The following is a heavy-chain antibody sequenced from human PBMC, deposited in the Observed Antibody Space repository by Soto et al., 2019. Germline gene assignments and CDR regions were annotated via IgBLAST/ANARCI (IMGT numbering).Heavy chain of an antibody. J-gene: IGHJ5*02. D-gene: IGHD6-6*01. CDR3: MNRPRA. Sequence: EVQLVESGGGLVQPGGSLRLSCAASEFTVGNNYMSWVRQAPGKGLEWVSLIYSNGDTRYADSVRGRFTTSRDSSKNILYLQMNSLRADDTAIYYCMNRPRAWGRGTLVTVSS. V-gene: IGHV3-66*01. CDR2: IYSNGDT. CDR1: EFTVGNNY.